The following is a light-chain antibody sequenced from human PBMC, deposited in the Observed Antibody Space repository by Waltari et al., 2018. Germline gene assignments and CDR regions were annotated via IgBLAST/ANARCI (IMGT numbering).Light chain of an antibody. J-gene: IGLJ2*01. V-gene: IGLV2-8*01. Sequence: QSALTQPPSASGSPGQSVTISCTGTSSDVGGYNFVSWYQQHPGNAPKVVISEVSKRPSGVPDRFSGSKSGNTASLTVSGLQAEDEADYYCSSYAGNNNLVFGGGTKLTVL. CDR3: SSYAGNNNLV. CDR1: SSDVGGYNF. CDR2: EVS.